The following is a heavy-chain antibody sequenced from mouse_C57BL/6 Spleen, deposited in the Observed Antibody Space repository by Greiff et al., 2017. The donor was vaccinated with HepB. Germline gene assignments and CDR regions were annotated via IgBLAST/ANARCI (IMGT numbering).Heavy chain of an antibody. CDR3: ARRDYGSRSWYFDV. V-gene: IGHV5-17*01. CDR2: ISSGSSTI. Sequence: EVKLVESGGGLVKPGGSLKLSCAASGFTFSDYGMHWVRQAPEKGLEWVAYISSGSSTIYYADTVKGRFTISRDNAKNTLFLQMTSLRSEDTAMYYCARRDYGSRSWYFDVWGTGTTVTVSS. D-gene: IGHD1-1*01. CDR1: GFTFSDYG. J-gene: IGHJ1*03.